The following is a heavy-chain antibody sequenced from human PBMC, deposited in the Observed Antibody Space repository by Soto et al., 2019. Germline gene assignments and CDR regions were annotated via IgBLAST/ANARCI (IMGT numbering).Heavy chain of an antibody. D-gene: IGHD3-10*01. CDR1: ASTFKGYS. J-gene: IGHJ3*02. V-gene: IGHV3-21*06. Sequence: PGGSLRLSCVASASTFKGYSMNWVRQAPGKGLEWVSSISRSSAAILYADSVKGRFTISRDNAKNSLYLQMNSLRVEDTAVYYCSRDHVKEEYYFSGSYIWG. CDR2: ISRSSAAI. CDR3: SRDHVKEEYYFSGSYI.